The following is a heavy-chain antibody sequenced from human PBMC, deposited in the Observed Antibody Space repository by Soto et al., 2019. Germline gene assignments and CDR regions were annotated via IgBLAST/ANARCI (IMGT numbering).Heavy chain of an antibody. D-gene: IGHD2-15*01. CDR3: ARGTEEVVAATETFLN. V-gene: IGHV1-69*02. Sequence: QVQLVQSGAEVKKPGSSVKVSCKASGGTFSSYTISWVRQAPGQGLEWMGRIIPILGIANYAQKFQGRVTITADKSTSTAYMELSSLRSEVTAVYYCARGTEEVVAATETFLNWGQGTLVTVSS. J-gene: IGHJ4*02. CDR1: GGTFSSYT. CDR2: IIPILGIA.